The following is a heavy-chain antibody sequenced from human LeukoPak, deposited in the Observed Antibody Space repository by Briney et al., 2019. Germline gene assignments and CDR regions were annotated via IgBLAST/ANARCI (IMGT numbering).Heavy chain of an antibody. CDR1: GYTFTGYY. D-gene: IGHD3-3*01. CDR3: AREIGFLEWFPFDP. CDR2: INTNTGDP. Sequence: ASVKVSCKASGYTFTGYYMHWVRQAPGQGLEWMGWINTNTGDPTYAQGFTGRFVFSLDTSVSTAYLQISSLKAEDTAVYYCAREIGFLEWFPFDPWGPGTLVTVSS. J-gene: IGHJ5*02. V-gene: IGHV7-4-1*02.